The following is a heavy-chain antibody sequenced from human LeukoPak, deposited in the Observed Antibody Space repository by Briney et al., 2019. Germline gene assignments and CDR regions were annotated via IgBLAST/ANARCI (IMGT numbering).Heavy chain of an antibody. Sequence: SETLSLTCTVSEGSINSYYWSWIRQPPGKGLEWIGSTYSIGSTNYNPSLESRVTISVDTSKSQFSLNLTSVTAADTAVYYCAGRRWEVLRNSRQYSYFDLDVWARGTTVTVSS. J-gene: IGHJ6*03. CDR1: EGSINSYY. V-gene: IGHV4-59*01. CDR2: TYSIGST. D-gene: IGHD1-26*01. CDR3: AGRRWEVLRNSRQYSYFDLDV.